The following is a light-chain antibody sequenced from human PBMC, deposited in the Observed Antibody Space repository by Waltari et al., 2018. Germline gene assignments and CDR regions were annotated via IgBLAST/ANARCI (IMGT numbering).Light chain of an antibody. CDR1: QNVIRW. CDR3: LQYSGYPYT. Sequence: EIKMTESPSTLSASVGDRVPITCRASQNVIRWLAWFQQKPGKAPKVLIYKASNLENGGPSRFSGDGSGTEFTLTISSLQPDDFATYYCLQYSGYPYTFGQGTKLDI. J-gene: IGKJ2*01. CDR2: KAS. V-gene: IGKV1-5*03.